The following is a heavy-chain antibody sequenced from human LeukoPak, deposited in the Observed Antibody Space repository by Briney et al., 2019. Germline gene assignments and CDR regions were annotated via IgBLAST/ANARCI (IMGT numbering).Heavy chain of an antibody. Sequence: SETLSLTCAVYGGSFSGYYWSWIRQPPGKGLEWIGEIDHSGRTNSNPSLKSRVIISVDTSKNQFSLRLSSVTAADTAVYYCARKSIVAAGRKPYDYWDQGTLVTVSP. V-gene: IGHV4-34*01. D-gene: IGHD6-13*01. J-gene: IGHJ4*02. CDR1: GGSFSGYY. CDR2: IDHSGRT. CDR3: ARKSIVAAGRKPYDY.